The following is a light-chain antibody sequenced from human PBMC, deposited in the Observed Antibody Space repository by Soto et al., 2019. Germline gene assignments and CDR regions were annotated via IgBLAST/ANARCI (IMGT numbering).Light chain of an antibody. Sequence: QSALTQPASVSGSPGQSITISCTGTSSDFGGYNYVSWYQQHPGKAPKLMIYDVSNRPSGVSNRFSGSKSGNTASLTISGLQAEDEADYYCSSYTSSSNLVVFGTGTKVTVL. J-gene: IGLJ1*01. CDR3: SSYTSSSNLVV. V-gene: IGLV2-14*01. CDR2: DVS. CDR1: SSDFGGYNY.